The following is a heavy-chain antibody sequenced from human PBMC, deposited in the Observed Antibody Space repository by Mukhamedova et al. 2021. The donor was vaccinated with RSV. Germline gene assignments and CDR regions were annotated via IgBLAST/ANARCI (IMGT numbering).Heavy chain of an antibody. CDR3: ARGRGAYYYDSSGS. CDR2: HGGST. J-gene: IGHJ5*02. Sequence: HGGSTNYNPSLKSRVTISVDTSKNQFSLKLSSVTAADPAVYYCARGRGAYYYDSSGSWGQGTLVTVSS. D-gene: IGHD3-22*01. V-gene: IGHV4-34*01.